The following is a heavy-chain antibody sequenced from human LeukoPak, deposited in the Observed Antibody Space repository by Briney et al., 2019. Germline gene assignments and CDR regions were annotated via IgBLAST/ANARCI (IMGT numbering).Heavy chain of an antibody. V-gene: IGHV3-23*01. CDR2: ISGSGGST. CDR1: GFTFSSYA. Sequence: GGSLRLSCAASGFTFSSYAMSWVRQAPGKGLEWVSAISGSGGSTYYADSVKGRFTISRDNSKNTLYLQMNSLRAEDTAVYYCAKGAGYSSGWSPYYFDYWGQGTLVTVSS. CDR3: AKGAGYSSGWSPYYFDY. J-gene: IGHJ4*02. D-gene: IGHD6-19*01.